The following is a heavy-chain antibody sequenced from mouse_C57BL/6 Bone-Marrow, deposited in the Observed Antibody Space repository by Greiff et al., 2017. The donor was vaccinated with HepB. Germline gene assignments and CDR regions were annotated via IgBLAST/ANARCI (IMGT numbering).Heavy chain of an antibody. CDR3: ARSRLTGTLMDY. CDR1: GYTFTDYN. V-gene: IGHV1-18*01. D-gene: IGHD4-1*01. J-gene: IGHJ4*01. Sequence: VQLQQSGPELVKPGASVKIPCKASGYTFTDYNMDWVKQSHGKSLEWIGDINPNNGGTIYNQKFKGKATLTVDKSSSTAYMELRSLTSEDTAVYYCARSRLTGTLMDYWGQGTSVTVSS. CDR2: INPNNGGT.